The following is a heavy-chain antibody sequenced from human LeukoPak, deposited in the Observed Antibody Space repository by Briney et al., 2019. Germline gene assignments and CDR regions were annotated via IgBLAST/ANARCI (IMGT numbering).Heavy chain of an antibody. D-gene: IGHD4-11*01. J-gene: IGHJ6*03. V-gene: IGHV3-11*04. CDR3: ARVKRTTVTYSYYMDV. Sequence: GGSLRLSCAASGFTFSDYYMSWIRQAPGKGLEWVSYISSSGSTIYYADSVKGRSTISRDNAKNSLYLQMNSLRAEDTAVYYCARVKRTTVTYSYYMDVWGKGTTVTVSS. CDR1: GFTFSDYY. CDR2: ISSSGSTI.